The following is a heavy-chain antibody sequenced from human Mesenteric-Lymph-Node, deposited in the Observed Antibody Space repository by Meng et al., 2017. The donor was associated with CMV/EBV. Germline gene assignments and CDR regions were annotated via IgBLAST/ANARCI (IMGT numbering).Heavy chain of an antibody. CDR1: GFTFSSYW. Sequence: GESLKISCAASGFTFSSYWMSWVRQAPGKGLEWVAFIRYDGRNKYYADSVKGRFTISRDNSKNTLYLQMNSLRAEDTAVYYCGKDLTIFAVANYYYYCVDVWGQGTTVTVSS. D-gene: IGHD3-3*01. CDR3: GKDLTIFAVANYYYYCVDV. CDR2: IRYDGRNK. V-gene: IGHV3-30*02. J-gene: IGHJ6*02.